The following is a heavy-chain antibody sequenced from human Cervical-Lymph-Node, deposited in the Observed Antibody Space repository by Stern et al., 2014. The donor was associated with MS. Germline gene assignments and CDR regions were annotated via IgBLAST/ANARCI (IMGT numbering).Heavy chain of an antibody. D-gene: IGHD6-19*01. J-gene: IGHJ6*02. CDR1: GGTFSSYA. V-gene: IGHV1-69*01. CDR2: IIPIFGTA. CDR3: AIAVAARHYYYYGMDV. Sequence: MQLVASGAEVKKPGSSVKVSCKAYGGTFSSYAISWVRQAPGQGLEWMGGIIPIFGTANYAQKFQGRVTITADESTSTAYMELSSLRSEDTAVYYCAIAVAARHYYYYGMDVWGQGTTVTVS.